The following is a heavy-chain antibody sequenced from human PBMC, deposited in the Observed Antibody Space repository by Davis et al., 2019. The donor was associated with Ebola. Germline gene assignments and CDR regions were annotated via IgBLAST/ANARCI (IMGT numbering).Heavy chain of an antibody. CDR2: IYPGDSDT. CDR3: ARLTYYYGSGSYRVFDI. J-gene: IGHJ3*02. V-gene: IGHV5-51*01. D-gene: IGHD3-10*01. CDR1: GYSFTTYW. Sequence: GESLKISCKGSGYSFTTYWIGWVRQMPGKGLEWMGIIYPGDSDTRYSPSFQGQVAISADKSISTAYLQWSSLKASDTAKYYCARLTYYYGSGSYRVFDIWGQGTMVTVSS.